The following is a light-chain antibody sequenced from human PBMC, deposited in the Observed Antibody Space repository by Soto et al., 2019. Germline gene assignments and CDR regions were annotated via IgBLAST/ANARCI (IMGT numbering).Light chain of an antibody. CDR2: EVS. CDR1: SSDVGGYNY. Sequence: QSGLTQPASGSGSPGQSITISCTGTSSDVGGYNYVSWYQQHPGKAPKLMIYEVSNRPSGVSNRFSGSKSGNTASLTISGLQAEDEADYYCSSYTSSSTKGVFGTGTKVTVL. V-gene: IGLV2-14*01. J-gene: IGLJ1*01. CDR3: SSYTSSSTKGV.